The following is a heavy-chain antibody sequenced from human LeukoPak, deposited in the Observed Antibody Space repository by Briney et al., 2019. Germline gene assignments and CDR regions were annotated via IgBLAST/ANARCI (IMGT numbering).Heavy chain of an antibody. J-gene: IGHJ5*02. CDR1: GFSISSGYY. D-gene: IGHD3-22*01. Sequence: SETLSLTCAVSGFSISSGYYWSCIRQPPGKGLEWIGSIYHSGNIYYNPSLKSRVTISVDTSKNQFSLKLRSVTAADTAVYYCARAYYYDSSGYSTNWFDPWGQGTLVTVSS. CDR2: IYHSGNI. V-gene: IGHV4-38-2*01. CDR3: ARAYYYDSSGYSTNWFDP.